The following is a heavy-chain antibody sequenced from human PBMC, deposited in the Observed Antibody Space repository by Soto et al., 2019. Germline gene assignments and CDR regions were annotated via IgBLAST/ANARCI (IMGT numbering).Heavy chain of an antibody. CDR2: IYYSGST. V-gene: IGHV4-39*01. Sequence: QLQLQESGPGLVKPSETLSLTCTVSGGSISRSSYYWGWIRQPPGKGLEWIGSIYYSGSTHYNPSPKSRVTISVDTSKTQFSLKLSSVTAADTAVYYCATLWFGAADYWGQGTLVTVSS. CDR3: ATLWFGAADY. J-gene: IGHJ4*02. D-gene: IGHD3-10*01. CDR1: GGSISRSSYY.